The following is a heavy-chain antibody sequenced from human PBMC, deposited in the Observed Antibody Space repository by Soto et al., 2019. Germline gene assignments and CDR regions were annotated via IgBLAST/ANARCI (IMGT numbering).Heavy chain of an antibody. D-gene: IGHD2-21*02. CDR1: GFTFSSYG. Sequence: GGSLRLSCAASGFTFSSYGMHWVRQAPGKGLEWVAVISYDGSNKYYADSVKGRFTISRDNSKNTLYLQMNSLRAEDTAVYYCAKGHEVTAIPSSFYFDYWGQGTLVTVSS. CDR3: AKGHEVTAIPSSFYFDY. V-gene: IGHV3-30*18. J-gene: IGHJ4*02. CDR2: ISYDGSNK.